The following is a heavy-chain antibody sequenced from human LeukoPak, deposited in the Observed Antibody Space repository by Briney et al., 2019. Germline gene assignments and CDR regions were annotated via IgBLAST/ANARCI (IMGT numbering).Heavy chain of an antibody. CDR1: GDSIRSGDHF. CDR2: IYYTGST. J-gene: IGHJ5*02. CDR3: ARMVGSNPAMWFAP. D-gene: IGHD4-23*01. Sequence: PSETLSLTCTVSGDSIRSGDHFWAWIRQSPGKGLEWIGYIYYTGSTYDNPSLNGRVTISVDTSKNQFSLKLTSVTAADTAVYYCARMVGSNPAMWFAPWGLGTLVTVSS. V-gene: IGHV4-30-4*02.